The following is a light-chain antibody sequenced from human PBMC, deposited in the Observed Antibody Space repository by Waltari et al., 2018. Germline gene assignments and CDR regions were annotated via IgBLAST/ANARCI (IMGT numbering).Light chain of an antibody. Sequence: EIVLTQSPGTMSLSPGDRASLSCRASQSVTNNNLAWSQQKPGQAPRLLIYGASRRATGIPDRFSGSGSGTDFTLTISRLEPEDFAVYYCQQLGSSPITFGQGTRLEMK. CDR2: GAS. CDR1: QSVTNNN. CDR3: QQLGSSPIT. J-gene: IGKJ5*01. V-gene: IGKV3-20*01.